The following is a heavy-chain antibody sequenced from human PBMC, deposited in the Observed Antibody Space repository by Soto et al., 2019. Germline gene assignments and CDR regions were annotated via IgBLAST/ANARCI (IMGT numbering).Heavy chain of an antibody. J-gene: IGHJ5*02. CDR1: GVSFSGHY. CDR2: INHSGST. CDR3: ARGPSRLLMGDSFA. Sequence: QVQLQQWGAGLLKPSETLSLTCAVYGVSFSGHYWSWIRQPPGKGLEWIGEINHSGSTTYNPSLKSRVAISVDTSKNQFSLKLNSVTAADTAVYYCARGPSRLLMGDSFAWGQGTLVTVSS. V-gene: IGHV4-34*01. D-gene: IGHD2-8*01.